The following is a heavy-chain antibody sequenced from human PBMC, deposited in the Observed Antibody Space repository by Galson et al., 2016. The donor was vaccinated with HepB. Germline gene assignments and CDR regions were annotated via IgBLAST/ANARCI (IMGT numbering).Heavy chain of an antibody. D-gene: IGHD3-9*01. J-gene: IGHJ6*02. CDR2: ISSSSSYM. V-gene: IGHV3-21*06. CDR3: ARDNYDSMTGYYGAGMDV. CDR1: GFTFSSYS. Sequence: SLRLSCAASGFTFSSYSMNWVRQAPGKGLEWVSSISSSSSYMYYADSVKGRFTISRDNANNVFFLQMESLRTDDTAVYYCARDNYDSMTGYYGAGMDVWGQGTTVTVAS.